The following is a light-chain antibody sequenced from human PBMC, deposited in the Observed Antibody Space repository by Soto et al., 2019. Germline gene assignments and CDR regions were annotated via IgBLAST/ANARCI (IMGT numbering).Light chain of an antibody. CDR2: DVS. J-gene: IGLJ3*02. CDR3: CSYAGSYIWV. V-gene: IGLV2-11*01. CDR1: SSDVDGYNY. Sequence: QSVLTQPRSVSGSPGQSVTISCTGTSSDVDGYNYVSWYQQHPGKAPKLMIYDVSKRPSGVPDRFSGSKSGNTASLTISGLQAEDEADYYCCSYAGSYIWVFGGGTKLTVL.